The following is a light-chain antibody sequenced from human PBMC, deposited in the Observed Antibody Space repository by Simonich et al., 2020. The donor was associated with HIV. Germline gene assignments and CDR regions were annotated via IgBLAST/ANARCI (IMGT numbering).Light chain of an antibody. V-gene: IGLV2-14*01. CDR2: DVN. Sequence: QSALIQPPSVSGSPGQSITISCTGTSSDVGANNFVSWYQQYPGKAPKLIIFDVNKRSSGFSNRFSGSKSGNAASLTISGLQTEDEADYYCSSYTSSSTWVFGGGTKLTVL. CDR1: SSDVGANNF. J-gene: IGLJ3*02. CDR3: SSYTSSSTWV.